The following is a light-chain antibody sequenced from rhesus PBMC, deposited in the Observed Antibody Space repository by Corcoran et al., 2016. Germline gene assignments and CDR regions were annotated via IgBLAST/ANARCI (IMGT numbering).Light chain of an antibody. CDR3: MQALGFPWT. CDR2: EVS. J-gene: IGKJ1*01. CDR1: QSLLDSEDGNTY. Sequence: DIVVTQTPLSLPVTPGEPASISRRSSQSLLDSEDGNTYLDWYLQKPGQSPPLLIYEVSNRASGVPYRFRGIGADTYFKLKISRVEAEDVGVYYCMQALGFPWTFGQGTKVAIK. V-gene: IGKV2-104*02.